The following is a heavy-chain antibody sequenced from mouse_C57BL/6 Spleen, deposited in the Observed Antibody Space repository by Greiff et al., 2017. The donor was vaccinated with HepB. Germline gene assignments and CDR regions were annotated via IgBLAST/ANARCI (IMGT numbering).Heavy chain of an antibody. Sequence: EVQRVESGPGLVKPSQSLSLTCSVTGYSITSGYYWNWIRQFPGNKLEWMGYISYDGSNNYNPSLKNRISITRDTSKNQFFLKLNSVTTEDTATYYCAREDGYYVYYDYWGQGTTLTVSS. D-gene: IGHD2-3*01. CDR3: AREDGYYVYYDY. V-gene: IGHV3-6*01. CDR2: ISYDGSN. CDR1: GYSITSGYY. J-gene: IGHJ2*01.